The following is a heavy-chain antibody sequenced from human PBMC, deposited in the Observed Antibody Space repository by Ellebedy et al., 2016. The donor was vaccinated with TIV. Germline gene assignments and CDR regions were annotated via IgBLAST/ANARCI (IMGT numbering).Heavy chain of an antibody. D-gene: IGHD1-26*01. CDR2: SDYRGRA. J-gene: IGHJ3*02. Sequence: MPSETLSLTCTVSGGPIRSDGFFWSWIRQHPGKGLEWIGFSDYRGRAHYNPSLKSRLTISVDTSNNQFSLKLSSVTAADTAVYYGARDLYSGHYEGFGAFDIWGQGALVTVSS. CDR1: GGPIRSDGFF. V-gene: IGHV4-31*03. CDR3: ARDLYSGHYEGFGAFDI.